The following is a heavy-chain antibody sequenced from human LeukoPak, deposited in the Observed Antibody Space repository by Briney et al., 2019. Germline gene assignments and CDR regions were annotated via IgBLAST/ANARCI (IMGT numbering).Heavy chain of an antibody. Sequence: GGSLRLSCAGSGFIFSRSSMTWVRQSPGRGLEWVATINPDGSMKWYLDSVNGRFTISRDNSDNAVFLQMNSLRVEDMAVYYCAKLLGDVTTLDYWGQGILVTVSS. CDR2: INPDGSMK. V-gene: IGHV3-7*01. D-gene: IGHD3-16*01. J-gene: IGHJ4*02. CDR3: AKLLGDVTTLDY. CDR1: GFIFSRSS.